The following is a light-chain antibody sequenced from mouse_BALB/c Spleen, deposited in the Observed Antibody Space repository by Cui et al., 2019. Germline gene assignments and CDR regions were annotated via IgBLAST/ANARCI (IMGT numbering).Light chain of an antibody. CDR1: ERAANYGVSF. Sequence: DIVLTQYSASLAVSPGQRATISCSASERAANYGVSFMNWFQQKPGQPPKLLIYAASNQGSGVPARFSGSGSGTDFSLNIHPMEEDDTAMYFCQQSKEVPWTFGGGTKLEIK. J-gene: IGKJ1*01. CDR3: QQSKEVPWT. CDR2: AAS. V-gene: IGKV3-2*01.